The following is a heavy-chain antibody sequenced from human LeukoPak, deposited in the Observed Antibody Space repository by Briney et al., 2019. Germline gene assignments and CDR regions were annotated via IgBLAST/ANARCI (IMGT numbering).Heavy chain of an antibody. J-gene: IGHJ4*02. CDR1: GGSPSSSTYY. D-gene: IGHD3-16*01. V-gene: IGHV4-39*01. CDR3: AGHRSDDYYFFDY. Sequence: PSETLSLTCSVSGGSPSSSTYYWGWIRQPPGKGLEWLGRFYFGGSTYYNPSLKSRVTISADTSKNQCSLRLTAVTAADTALYYCAGHRSDDYYFFDYWGQGTLVTVSS. CDR2: FYFGGST.